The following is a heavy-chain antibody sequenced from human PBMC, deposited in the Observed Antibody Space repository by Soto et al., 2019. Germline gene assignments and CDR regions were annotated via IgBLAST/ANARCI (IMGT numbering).Heavy chain of an antibody. CDR3: AKSFRRVVVVAATLFDY. Sequence: PGGSLRLSCAASGFTFSSYGMHWVRQAPGKGLEWVAVISYDGSNKYYADSVKGRFTISRDNSKNTLYLQMNSLRAEDTAVYYCAKSFRRVVVVAATLFDYWGQGTLVTVSS. J-gene: IGHJ4*02. CDR2: ISYDGSNK. CDR1: GFTFSSYG. D-gene: IGHD2-15*01. V-gene: IGHV3-30*18.